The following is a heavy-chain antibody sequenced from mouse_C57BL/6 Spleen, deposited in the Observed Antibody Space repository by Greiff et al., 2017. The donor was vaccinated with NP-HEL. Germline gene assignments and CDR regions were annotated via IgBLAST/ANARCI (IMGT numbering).Heavy chain of an antibody. J-gene: IGHJ3*01. V-gene: IGHV1-15*01. Sequence: QVQLQQSGAELVRPGASVSLSCKASGYTFTDYEMHWVKQTPVHGLEWIGAIDPETGGTAYNQKFKGKAILTADKSSSTAYMELRNLTSEDSAVYYCTRERIITTGAWFAYWGQGTLVSVSA. CDR2: IDPETGGT. D-gene: IGHD1-1*01. CDR3: TRERIITTGAWFAY. CDR1: GYTFTDYE.